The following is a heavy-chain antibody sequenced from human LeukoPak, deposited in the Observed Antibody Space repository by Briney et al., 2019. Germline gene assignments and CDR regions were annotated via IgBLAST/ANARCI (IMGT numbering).Heavy chain of an antibody. CDR2: ISSSSSTI. CDR1: GFTFTSYA. CDR3: AKGRVATIHTSYMDV. D-gene: IGHD5-12*01. Sequence: GGSLRLSCAASGFTFTSYAMNWVRQAPGKGLEWVSYISSSSSTIYYADSVKGRFTISRDNAKNSLYLQMNSLRAEDMALYYCAKGRVATIHTSYMDVWGKGTTVTVSS. J-gene: IGHJ6*03. V-gene: IGHV3-48*04.